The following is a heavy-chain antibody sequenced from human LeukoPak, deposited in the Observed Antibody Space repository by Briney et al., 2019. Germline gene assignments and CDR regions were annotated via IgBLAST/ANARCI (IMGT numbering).Heavy chain of an antibody. V-gene: IGHV3-9*01. CDR1: GFTFDDYA. J-gene: IGHJ4*02. CDR3: AKGSDSSGYSLFEY. Sequence: GGSLRLSCAASGFTFDDYAMHWVRQAPGKGLEWVSGISWNSGSIAYADSVKGRFTISRDNAKNSLYLQMNGLRAEDTAFYYCAKGSDSSGYSLFEYWGQGTLVTVSS. CDR2: ISWNSGSI. D-gene: IGHD3-22*01.